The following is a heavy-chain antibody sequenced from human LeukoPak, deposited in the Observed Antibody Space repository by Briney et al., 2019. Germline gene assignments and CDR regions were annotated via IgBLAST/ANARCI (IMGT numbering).Heavy chain of an antibody. CDR2: ISYDGSNK. CDR1: GFTFSSYG. Sequence: SGGSLRLSCAASGFTFSSYGMHWVRQAPDKGLEWVAVISYDGSNKYYADSVKGRFTISRDNSKNTLYLQMNSLRAEDTAVYYCAKGPSTVTTDYYYGMDVWGKGTTVTVSS. V-gene: IGHV3-30*18. J-gene: IGHJ6*04. D-gene: IGHD4-17*01. CDR3: AKGPSTVTTDYYYGMDV.